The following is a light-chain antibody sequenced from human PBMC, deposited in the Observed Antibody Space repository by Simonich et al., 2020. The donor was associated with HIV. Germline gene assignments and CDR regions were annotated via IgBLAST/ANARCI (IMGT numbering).Light chain of an antibody. CDR3: CSYAGVNTVI. CDR1: RDDVGSYNL. CDR2: EGA. J-gene: IGLJ2*01. Sequence: QSALTQPASVSGSPGQSITISCTGTRDDVGSYNLVSWYHPHPSKAPKLMIYEGAKRPSGVSNRFSGSKSGNTASLTISGLQAEDEADYFCCSYAGVNTVIFGVGTKLTVL. V-gene: IGLV2-23*01.